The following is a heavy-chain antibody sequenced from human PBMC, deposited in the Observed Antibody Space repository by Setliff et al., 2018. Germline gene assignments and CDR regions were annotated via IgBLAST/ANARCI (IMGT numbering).Heavy chain of an antibody. CDR3: VKSDRDSSGWYPDY. D-gene: IGHD6-19*01. CDR1: GITISNNF. Sequence: PGGSLRLSCVVSGITISNNFWSWVRQAPGKGLEWVSIIFNDGSTYYADSVKGRFTISRDISKSTLYLHMNSLRAEDMAFYYCVKSDRDSSGWYPDYWGQGTLVTVSS. J-gene: IGHJ4*02. V-gene: IGHV3-53*01. CDR2: IFNDGST.